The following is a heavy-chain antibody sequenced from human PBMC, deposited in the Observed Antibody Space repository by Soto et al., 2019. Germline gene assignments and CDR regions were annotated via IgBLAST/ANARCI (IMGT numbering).Heavy chain of an antibody. D-gene: IGHD5-18*01. CDR3: ARLVDTAYWFDP. CDR2: IYYSGST. V-gene: IGHV4-59*08. J-gene: IGHJ5*02. CDR1: GGSISSYY. Sequence: SETLSLTCTVSGGSISSYYWSWIRQPPGKGLEWIGYIYYSGSTNYNPSLKSRVTISVDTSKNQFSLKLSSVTAADTAVYYCARLVDTAYWFDPWGQGTLVTVSS.